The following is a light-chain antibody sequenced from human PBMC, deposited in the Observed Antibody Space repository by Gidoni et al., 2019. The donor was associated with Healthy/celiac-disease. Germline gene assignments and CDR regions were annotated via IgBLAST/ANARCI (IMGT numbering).Light chain of an antibody. J-gene: IGKJ4*01. V-gene: IGKV3-20*01. Sequence: EIVLTHSPGPLSLSPGPSATLPCRASQSSSSSQLAWYQQKPGQAPRTLMYGASSRATGIPDRFSGSGSGTDFTLTISRLEPEDFAVYYCQHCFTFGGGTKVE. CDR3: QHCFT. CDR2: GAS. CDR1: QSSSSSQ.